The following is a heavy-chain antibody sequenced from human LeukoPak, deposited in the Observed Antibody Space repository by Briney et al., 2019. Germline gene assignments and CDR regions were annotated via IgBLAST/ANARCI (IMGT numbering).Heavy chain of an antibody. V-gene: IGHV1-8*01. CDR2: MNPNSGNT. J-gene: IGHJ4*02. D-gene: IGHD3-10*01. Sequence: ASVKVSCKASGYTFTSYDINWVRQATGQGLEGMGWMNPNSGNTGYAQKFQGRVTMTRNTSISTAYMELSSLRSEDTAVYYCARATERVLLWFGKKYYFDYWGQGTLVTVSS. CDR3: ARATERVLLWFGKKYYFDY. CDR1: GYTFTSYD.